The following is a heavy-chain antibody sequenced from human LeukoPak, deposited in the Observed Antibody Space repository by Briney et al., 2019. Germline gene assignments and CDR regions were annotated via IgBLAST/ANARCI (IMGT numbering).Heavy chain of an antibody. V-gene: IGHV3-43D*03. CDR2: ITWDGGRT. CDR3: AKDATVVVRGTQYYYGMDV. CDR1: GFTFDDYA. Sequence: PGGSLRLSCAASGFTFDDYAMHWVRQAPGKGLEWVSLITWDGGRTYYADSVKGRFTISRDNSRNSLYLQMNSLRPEDTALYYCAKDATVVVRGTQYYYGMDVWGQGTTVTVSS. J-gene: IGHJ6*02. D-gene: IGHD2-15*01.